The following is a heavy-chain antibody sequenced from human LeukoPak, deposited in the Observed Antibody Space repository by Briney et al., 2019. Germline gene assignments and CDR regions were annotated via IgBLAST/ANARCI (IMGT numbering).Heavy chain of an antibody. CDR3: ARDGAYCSSTSCSHWFDP. J-gene: IGHJ5*02. CDR1: GGSISSGGYS. V-gene: IGHV4-30-2*01. CDR2: IYHSGST. Sequence: PSETLSLTCAVSGGSISSGGYSWSWIRQPPGKGLEWIGYIYHSGSTYYHPSLKSRVTISVDRSKNQFSLKLSSVTAADTAVYYCARDGAYCSSTSCSHWFDPWGQGTLVTVSS. D-gene: IGHD2-2*01.